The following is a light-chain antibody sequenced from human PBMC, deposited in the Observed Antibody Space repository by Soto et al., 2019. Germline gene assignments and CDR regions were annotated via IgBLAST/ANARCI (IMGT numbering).Light chain of an antibody. J-gene: IGKJ1*01. V-gene: IGKV3-15*01. CDR1: QSVNTN. Sequence: EIGMTQSPATLSVSPGDRATLSCRASQSVNTNLAWYQQKPGQAPRLLIYGASTRATGIPASFSGSGSGTEFTLTISSLQSEDFAVYYCQQYNNWPRTFGQGTKVEIK. CDR2: GAS. CDR3: QQYNNWPRT.